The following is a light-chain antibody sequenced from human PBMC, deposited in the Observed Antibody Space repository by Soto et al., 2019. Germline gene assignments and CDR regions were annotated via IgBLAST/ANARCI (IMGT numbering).Light chain of an antibody. Sequence: QSALTQPASVSGSPGQSITISCTGTSSDVGGHNYVSWYQQHPGKAPKLMIYDVSNRPSGVSNRFSGSKSGNTASLTISGPQAEDEADYYCSSYTSSSTLVVFGGGTKLTVL. CDR3: SSYTSSSTLVV. CDR1: SSDVGGHNY. V-gene: IGLV2-14*01. J-gene: IGLJ2*01. CDR2: DVS.